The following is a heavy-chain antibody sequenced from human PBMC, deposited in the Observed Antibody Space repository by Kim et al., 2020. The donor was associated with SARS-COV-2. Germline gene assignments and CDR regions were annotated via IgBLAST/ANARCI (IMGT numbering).Heavy chain of an antibody. CDR3: AREGVAAAGTGFY. CDR2: IYYSGST. V-gene: IGHV4-61*01. D-gene: IGHD6-13*01. Sequence: SETLSLTCTVSGGSVTSGNYYWNWLRQPPGKGLEWIGYIYYSGSTYYNPSLKSRVSISVDPSKNQFSLRVNSVTAADTAIYYCAREGVAAAGTGFYWGQGTLVTVSS. J-gene: IGHJ4*02. CDR1: GGSVTSGNYY.